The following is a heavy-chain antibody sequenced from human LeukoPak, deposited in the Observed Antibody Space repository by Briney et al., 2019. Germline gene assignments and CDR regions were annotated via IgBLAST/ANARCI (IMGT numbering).Heavy chain of an antibody. J-gene: IGHJ6*02. Sequence: GPLRLSCAASGFTFSDYYMSWIRQAPGKGLEWVSYISSSGSTIYYADSEKGRFTISRDNAKNSLYLQMNSLRAEDTAVYYCARDTSYYCSSTSCYFGAYYYYGMDVWGQGTTVTVSS. CDR3: ARDTSYYCSSTSCYFGAYYYYGMDV. CDR2: ISSSGSTI. D-gene: IGHD2-2*01. CDR1: GFTFSDYY. V-gene: IGHV3-11*01.